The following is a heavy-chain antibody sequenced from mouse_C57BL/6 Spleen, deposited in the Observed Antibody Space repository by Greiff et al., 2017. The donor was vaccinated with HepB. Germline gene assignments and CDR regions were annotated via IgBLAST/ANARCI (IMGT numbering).Heavy chain of an antibody. CDR1: GYTLTSYW. CDR2: IDPSDSYT. V-gene: IGHV1-50*01. J-gene: IGHJ2*01. D-gene: IGHD3-2*02. Sequence: QVQLQQPGAELVKPGASVKLSCKASGYTLTSYWMQWVKQRPGQGLEWIGEIDPSDSYTNYNQKFKGKATLTVDTSSSTAYMQLSSLTSEDSAVYYCARSETAQDYWGQGTTLTVSS. CDR3: ARSETAQDY.